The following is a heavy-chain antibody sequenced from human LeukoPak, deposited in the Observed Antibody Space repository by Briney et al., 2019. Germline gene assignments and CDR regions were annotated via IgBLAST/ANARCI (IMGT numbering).Heavy chain of an antibody. CDR3: VRVVAEAATYYDFWSGSPNDAFDI. Sequence: GGSLRLSCAASGFTFSSYWMHWVRQAPGKGLVWVSRINTDGSSTSYADSVKGRFTISRDNAKNTLYLQMNSLRAEDTAVYYCVRVVAEAATYYDFWSGSPNDAFDIWGQGTMVTVSS. CDR2: INTDGSST. D-gene: IGHD3-3*01. CDR1: GFTFSSYW. J-gene: IGHJ3*02. V-gene: IGHV3-74*01.